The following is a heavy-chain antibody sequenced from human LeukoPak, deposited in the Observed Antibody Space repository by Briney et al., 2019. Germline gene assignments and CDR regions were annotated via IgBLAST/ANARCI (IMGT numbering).Heavy chain of an antibody. V-gene: IGHV3-23*01. Sequence: PGGSLRLSCAASGFTFSSYAMSWVRQAPGKGLEWVSAISGSGGSTYYADSVKGRFTISRDNSKNTLYLQMNSLRAEDTAVYYCAKDNYLWFGELYSYYWGQGTLVTVSS. CDR1: GFTFSSYA. J-gene: IGHJ4*02. D-gene: IGHD3-10*01. CDR3: AKDNYLWFGELYSYY. CDR2: ISGSGGST.